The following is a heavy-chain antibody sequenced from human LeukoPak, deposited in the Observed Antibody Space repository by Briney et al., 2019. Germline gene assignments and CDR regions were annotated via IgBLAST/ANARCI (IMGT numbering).Heavy chain of an antibody. CDR1: EFTFSSYW. V-gene: IGHV3-7*01. CDR3: ARAQRWLHIFDY. D-gene: IGHD5-24*01. CDR2: IKQDGSEK. Sequence: PGGSLRLSCAASEFTFSSYWMSWVRQAPGKGLEWVANIKQDGSEKYYVDSVKGRFTISRDNAKNSLYLQMNSLRAEDTAVYYCARAQRWLHIFDYWGQGTLVTVSS. J-gene: IGHJ4*02.